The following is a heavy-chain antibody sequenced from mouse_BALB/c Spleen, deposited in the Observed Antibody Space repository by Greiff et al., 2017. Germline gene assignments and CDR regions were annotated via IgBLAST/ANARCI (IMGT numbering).Heavy chain of an antibody. CDR2: ISTYYGDA. J-gene: IGHJ4*01. V-gene: IGHV1S137*01. CDR1: GYTFTDYA. CDR3: AREDDAAMDY. Sequence: QVQLQQSGAELVRPGVSVKISCKGSGYTFTDYAMHWVKQSHAKSLEWIGVISTYYGDASYNQKFKGKATMTVDKSSSTAYMELARLTSEDSAIYYCAREDDAAMDYWGQGTSVTVSS. D-gene: IGHD2-12*01.